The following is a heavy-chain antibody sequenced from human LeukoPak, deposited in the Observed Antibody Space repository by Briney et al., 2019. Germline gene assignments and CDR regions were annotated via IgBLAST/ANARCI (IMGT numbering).Heavy chain of an antibody. CDR2: IYHSGST. J-gene: IGHJ4*02. V-gene: IGHV4-38-2*02. CDR3: ARVSPYVWGSYRQFDC. CDR1: GYSISSGYY. D-gene: IGHD3-16*02. Sequence: SETLSLTCTVSGYSISSGYYWGWIRQPPGKGLEWIGSIYHSGSTYYNPSLKSRVTISVDTSKNQFSLKLSSVTAADTAVYYCARVSPYVWGSYRQFDCWGQGTLVTVSS.